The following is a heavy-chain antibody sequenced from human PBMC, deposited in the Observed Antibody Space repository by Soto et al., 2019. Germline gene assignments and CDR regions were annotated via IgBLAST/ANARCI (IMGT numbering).Heavy chain of an antibody. V-gene: IGHV3-53*01. CDR1: GFTVSGNY. Sequence: GGSLRLSCAASGFTVSGNYMTWVRQAPGNGLDWVSIIYSGGSTFYADSVKGRFTISRDNSRNTVYLQMNSLRVEDTAVYYCATSTVVTHFDYWGQGTPVTVSS. CDR3: ATSTVVTHFDY. CDR2: IYSGGST. D-gene: IGHD4-17*01. J-gene: IGHJ4*02.